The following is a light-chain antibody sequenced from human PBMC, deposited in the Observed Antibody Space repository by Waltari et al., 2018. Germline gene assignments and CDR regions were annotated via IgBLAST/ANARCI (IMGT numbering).Light chain of an antibody. J-gene: IGKJ2*01. Sequence: DSQMTESPSSLSASVGDRDAITCRASQDISNYLNWYQQKPGKAPNLLIYDASNLETGVPSRFSGSGSGTHFTFTISSLQPEDIATYYCQQYDDPYTFGQGTKLEIK. V-gene: IGKV1-33*01. CDR3: QQYDDPYT. CDR1: QDISNY. CDR2: DAS.